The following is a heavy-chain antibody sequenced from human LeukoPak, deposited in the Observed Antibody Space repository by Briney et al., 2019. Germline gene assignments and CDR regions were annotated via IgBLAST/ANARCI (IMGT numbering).Heavy chain of an antibody. V-gene: IGHV3-11*01. J-gene: IGHJ4*02. CDR1: GFTFSDYY. Sequence: NPGGSLRLSCAASGFTFSDYYMSWIRQAPGKGLEWVSYISSSGSTIYYADSAKGRFTISRDNAKNSLYLQMNSLRAEDTAVYYCARGRPYYYDSSGYYTYWGQGTLVTVSS. CDR2: ISSSGSTI. CDR3: ARGRPYYYDSSGYYTY. D-gene: IGHD3-22*01.